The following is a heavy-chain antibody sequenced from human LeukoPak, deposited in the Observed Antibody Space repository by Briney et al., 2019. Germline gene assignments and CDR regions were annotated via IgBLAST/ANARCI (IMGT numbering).Heavy chain of an antibody. CDR2: ISGSGGST. CDR3: ATRNYYYYYMDV. Sequence: PGGSLRLSCAASGFTFSDYYMSWIRQAPGKGLEWVSAISGSGGSTYYADSVKGRFTISRDNSKNTLYLQMNSLRAEDTAVYYCATRNYYYYYMDVWGKGTTVTVSS. V-gene: IGHV3-23*01. CDR1: GFTFSDYY. J-gene: IGHJ6*03.